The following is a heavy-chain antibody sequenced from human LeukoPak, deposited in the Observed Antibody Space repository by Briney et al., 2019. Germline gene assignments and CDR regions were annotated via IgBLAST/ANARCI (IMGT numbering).Heavy chain of an antibody. CDR3: TRAFQAPGYSYGYAVNDY. CDR1: GFTFGDYA. V-gene: IGHV3-49*03. D-gene: IGHD5-18*01. J-gene: IGHJ4*02. Sequence: GGSLRLSCTAYGFTFGDYAMSWFRQAPGKGLEWVGFIRSKANGGTTEYAASVKGRFTISRDDSKSIAYLQMNSLKTEDTAVYYCTRAFQAPGYSYGYAVNDYWGQGTLVTVSS. CDR2: IRSKANGGTT.